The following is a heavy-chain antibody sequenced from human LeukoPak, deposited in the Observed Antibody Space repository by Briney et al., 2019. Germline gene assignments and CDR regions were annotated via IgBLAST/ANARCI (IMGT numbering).Heavy chain of an antibody. V-gene: IGHV3-21*01. CDR1: GFTFSSYS. CDR2: ISSSSSYI. Sequence: GGSLRLSCAASGFTFSSYSMNWVRQAPGKGLEWVSSISSSSSYIYYADSVKGRFTISRDNAKNSLYLQMNSLRAEDTAVYYCARDSPNSYGYVVHGRWGQGTLVTVSS. D-gene: IGHD5-18*01. CDR3: ARDSPNSYGYVVHGR. J-gene: IGHJ4*02.